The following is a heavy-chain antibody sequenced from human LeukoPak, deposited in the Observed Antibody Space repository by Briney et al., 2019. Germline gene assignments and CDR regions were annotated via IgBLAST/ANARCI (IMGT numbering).Heavy chain of an antibody. V-gene: IGHV4-61*02. Sequence: SQTLSLTCTVSGGSISSGSNYWSWIRQPAGKGLEWIGRVSTTGSTNYNPSLKSRITISINTSKNQFFLKLNSVTAADTAVYYCARDLPGGNYLLDYWGQGTLVTVSS. D-gene: IGHD1-26*01. CDR2: VSTTGST. CDR3: ARDLPGGNYLLDY. CDR1: GGSISSGSNY. J-gene: IGHJ4*02.